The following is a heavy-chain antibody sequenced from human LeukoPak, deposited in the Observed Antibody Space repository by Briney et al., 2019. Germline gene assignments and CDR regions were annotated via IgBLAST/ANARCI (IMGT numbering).Heavy chain of an antibody. J-gene: IGHJ4*02. CDR1: GGSINSHY. D-gene: IGHD6-19*01. CDR2: IYSTGKN. V-gene: IGHV4-4*08. Sequence: SETLSLTCAVSGGSINSHYWGWIRQPPGKGLQWIGDIYSTGKNNYNPSLKSRVPISLDPSNSHLSLNLTSVLAADTAIYYCVRRDTGWNYFDYWGQGILVTVSS. CDR3: VRRDTGWNYFDY.